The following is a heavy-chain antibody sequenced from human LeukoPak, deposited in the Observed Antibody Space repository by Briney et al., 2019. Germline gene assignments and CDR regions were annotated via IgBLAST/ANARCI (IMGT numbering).Heavy chain of an antibody. V-gene: IGHV3-7*01. CDR1: GFTFSSYW. Sequence: GGSLRLSCAASGFTFSSYWMSWVRQAPGKGLEWVANIKQDGSEKYHVDSVKGRFTISRDNAKNSLYLQMNSLRAEDTAVYYCARDWTYYYDSSGYYYEKYYFDYWGQGTLVTVSS. CDR3: ARDWTYYYDSSGYYYEKYYFDY. D-gene: IGHD3-22*01. J-gene: IGHJ4*02. CDR2: IKQDGSEK.